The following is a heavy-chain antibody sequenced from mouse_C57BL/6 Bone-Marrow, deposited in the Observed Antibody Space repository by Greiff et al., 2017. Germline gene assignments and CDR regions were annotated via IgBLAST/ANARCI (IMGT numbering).Heavy chain of an antibody. CDR1: GYTFTDYY. Sequence: EVQLQQSGPELVKPGASVKISCKASGYTFTDYYMNWVKQSPGKSLEWIGDINPNNGGTSYNQKFKGKATLTVDKSSSTAYMELRSLTSEDSAVYYCARPSIYDGDWGQGTTLTVSS. CDR3: ARPSIYDGD. CDR2: INPNNGGT. D-gene: IGHD2-3*01. J-gene: IGHJ2*01. V-gene: IGHV1-26*01.